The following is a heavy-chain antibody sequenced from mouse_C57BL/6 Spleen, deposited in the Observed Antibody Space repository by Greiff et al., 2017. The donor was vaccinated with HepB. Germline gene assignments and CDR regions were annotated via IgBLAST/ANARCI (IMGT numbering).Heavy chain of an antibody. CDR1: GYTFTEYT. J-gene: IGHJ4*01. D-gene: IGHD2-4*01. CDR2: FYPGSGSM. Sequence: QVQLQQSGAELVKPGASVKLSCKASGYTFTEYTIHWVKQRSGKGLEWIGWFYPGSGSMKYNEKFKDKATLTADKSSSTVYMELRRWTSADSAVYFGARPEVYYDYERDYAMDYWGQGTSVTVSS. V-gene: IGHV1-62-2*01. CDR3: ARPEVYYDYERDYAMDY.